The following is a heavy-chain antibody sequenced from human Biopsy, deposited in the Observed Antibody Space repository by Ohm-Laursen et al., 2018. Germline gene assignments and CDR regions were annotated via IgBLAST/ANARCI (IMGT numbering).Heavy chain of an antibody. CDR1: GFTFSSYS. CDR3: TRLAYYYYYGMDV. D-gene: IGHD2-21*01. CDR2: ISSGSSPI. V-gene: IGHV3-48*01. Sequence: SLRLSCAASGFTFSSYSMNWVRQAPGKGLEWVSFISSGSSPIYYADSVKGRFTISRDDAKNSLYLQMNSLRAEDTAVYYCTRLAYYYYYGMDVWGQGTTVTVSS. J-gene: IGHJ6*02.